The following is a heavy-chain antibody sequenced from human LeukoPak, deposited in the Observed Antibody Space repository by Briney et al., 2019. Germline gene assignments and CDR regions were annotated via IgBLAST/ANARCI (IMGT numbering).Heavy chain of an antibody. CDR1: GFTFSSYG. CDR2: IWYDGSNK. CDR3: AREGRDYDILTDPYYYYGMDV. J-gene: IGHJ6*02. D-gene: IGHD3-9*01. V-gene: IGHV3-33*01. Sequence: GGSLRLSCAAPGFTFSSYGMHWVRQAPGKGLEWVAVIWYDGSNKYYADSVKGRFTISRDNSKNTLYLQMNSLRAEDTAVYYCAREGRDYDILTDPYYYYGMDVWGQGTTVTVSS.